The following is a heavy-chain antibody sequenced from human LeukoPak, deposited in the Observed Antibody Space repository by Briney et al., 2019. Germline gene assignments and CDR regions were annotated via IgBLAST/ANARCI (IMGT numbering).Heavy chain of an antibody. Sequence: GGSLRLSCAASGFTFNTFSMTWVRQAPGKGLEWVSSISYDATYKYYADSVKGRFTISRDNSKNTLYLQMNSLRAEDTAVYYCAKAGATKAAANYNWFDPWGQGTLVTVSS. CDR3: AKAGATKAAANYNWFDP. CDR2: ISYDATYK. J-gene: IGHJ5*02. D-gene: IGHD6-13*01. CDR1: GFTFNTFS. V-gene: IGHV3-21*04.